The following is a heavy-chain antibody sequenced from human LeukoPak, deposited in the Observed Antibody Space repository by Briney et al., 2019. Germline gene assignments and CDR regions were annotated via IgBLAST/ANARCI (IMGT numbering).Heavy chain of an antibody. CDR2: ISSSSSYI. V-gene: IGHV3-21*01. CDR1: GSTFSSYS. J-gene: IGHJ4*02. Sequence: GGSLRLSCPASGSTFSSYSMNWVRQAPGKGLEWVSSISSSSSYIYYADSVKGRFTISRDNAKNSLYLQMNSLRAEDTAVYYCAREDRDGYNWNKIDYWGQGTLVTVSS. D-gene: IGHD5-24*01. CDR3: AREDRDGYNWNKIDY.